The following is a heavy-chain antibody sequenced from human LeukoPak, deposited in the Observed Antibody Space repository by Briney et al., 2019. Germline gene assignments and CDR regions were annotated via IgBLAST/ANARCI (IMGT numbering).Heavy chain of an antibody. CDR3: ARDSTVTTSLCLDY. CDR1: GFTFSSYS. V-gene: IGHV3-21*01. CDR2: ISSSSSYI. D-gene: IGHD4-17*01. J-gene: IGHJ4*02. Sequence: GGSLRLSCAASGFTFSSYSMNWVRQAPGKGLEWVSSISSSSSYIYYADSVKGRFTISRDNSKNTLYLQMNSLRAEDTAVYYCARDSTVTTSLCLDYWGQGTLVTVSS.